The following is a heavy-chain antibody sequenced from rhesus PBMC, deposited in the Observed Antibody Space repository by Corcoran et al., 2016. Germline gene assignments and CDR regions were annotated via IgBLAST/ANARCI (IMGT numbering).Heavy chain of an antibody. V-gene: IGHV4-165*01. D-gene: IGHD5-24*01. J-gene: IGHJ4*01. Sequence: QVQLQESGPGLVKPSETLSLTCAVSGGSISGYWWGWIRQPPGKGLAWIGYIGGSIGSSYYNPSLKSRVTISTDTSKNQFSLKLSSVTAADTAVYYCARAVQRYSGYNYWGQGVLVTVSS. CDR3: ARAVQRYSGYNY. CDR1: GGSISGYW. CDR2: IGGSIGSS.